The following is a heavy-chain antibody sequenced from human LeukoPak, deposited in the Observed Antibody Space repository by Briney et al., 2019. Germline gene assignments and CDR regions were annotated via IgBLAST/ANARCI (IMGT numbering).Heavy chain of an antibody. CDR1: GGSVSSGSYY. J-gene: IGHJ4*02. CDR3: ATQARIVGATGYFDY. Sequence: PSETLSLTCTVSGGSVSSGSYYWSWLRQPPGKGLEWIGYIYYSGTTNYNPSLKSRVTISVDTSKNQFSLKLSSVTAADTAVYYCATQARIVGATGYFDYWGQGTLVTVSS. CDR2: IYYSGTT. V-gene: IGHV4-61*01. D-gene: IGHD1-26*01.